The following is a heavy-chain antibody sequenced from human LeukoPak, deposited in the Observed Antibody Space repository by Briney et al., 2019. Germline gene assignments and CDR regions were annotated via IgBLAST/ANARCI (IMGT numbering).Heavy chain of an antibody. J-gene: IGHJ3*02. D-gene: IGHD3-3*01. CDR3: ARHLAPNYDFWSGRGGVTGAFDI. V-gene: IGHV5-51*01. Sequence: GESLKISCKGSGYSFTSYWIGWVRQMPGKGLEWMGIIYPGDSDTRYSPSFQGQVTISADKSISTAYLQWSSLKASDTAMYYCARHLAPNYDFWSGRGGVTGAFDIWGQGTMVTVSS. CDR1: GYSFTSYW. CDR2: IYPGDSDT.